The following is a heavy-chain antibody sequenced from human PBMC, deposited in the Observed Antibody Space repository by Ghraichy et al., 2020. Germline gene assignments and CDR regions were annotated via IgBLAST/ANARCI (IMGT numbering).Heavy chain of an antibody. CDR2: ISGSGGST. V-gene: IGHV3-23*01. D-gene: IGHD5-24*01. J-gene: IGHJ4*02. CDR3: ATGREGYKWLDY. CDR1: GFSFSSYA. Sequence: GGSLRLSCAASGFSFSSYAMSWVRQAPGKGLEWVSAISGSGGSTYYADSVKGRFTISRDNSKNTLYLQMNSLRAEDTAVYYCATGREGYKWLDYWGQGILVTVSS.